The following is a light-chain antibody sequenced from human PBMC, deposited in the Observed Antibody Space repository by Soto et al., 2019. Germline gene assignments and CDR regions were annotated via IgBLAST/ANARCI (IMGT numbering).Light chain of an antibody. J-gene: IGKJ4*01. V-gene: IGKV3-20*01. CDR1: QTVRNNY. CDR3: QQFSSYPLT. Sequence: EFVLTQSPGTLSLSPVERATLSCRASQTVRNNYLAWYQQKPGQAPRLLIYGASSRATGIPDRFSGSGSGTDFTLTISRLEPEDFAVYYCQQFSSYPLTFGGGTKVDIK. CDR2: GAS.